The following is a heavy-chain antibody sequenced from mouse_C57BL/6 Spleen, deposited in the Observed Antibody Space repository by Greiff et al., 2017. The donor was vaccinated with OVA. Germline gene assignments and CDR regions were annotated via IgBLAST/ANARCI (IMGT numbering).Heavy chain of an antibody. CDR1: GYTFTDYY. Sequence: EVQLQQSGPELVKPGASVKISCKASGYTFTDYYMNWVKQSHGKSLEWIGDINPNNGGTSYNQKFKGKATLTVDKSSSTAYMELRSLTSEDSAVYYCARPYDGYYAMDYWGQGTSVTVSS. J-gene: IGHJ4*01. D-gene: IGHD2-3*01. CDR2: INPNNGGT. V-gene: IGHV1-26*01. CDR3: ARPYDGYYAMDY.